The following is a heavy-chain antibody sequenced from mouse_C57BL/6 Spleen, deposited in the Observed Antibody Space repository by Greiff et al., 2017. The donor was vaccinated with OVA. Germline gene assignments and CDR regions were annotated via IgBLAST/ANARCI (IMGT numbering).Heavy chain of an antibody. V-gene: IGHV1-42*01. CDR2: INPSTGGT. CDR1: GYSFTGYY. Sequence: EVKLQASGPELVKPGASVKISSKASGYSFTGYYMNWVKQSPEKSLEWIGEINPSTGGTTYNQKFKAKATLTVDKSSSTAYMQLKSLTSEDSAVYYCARNYSNSWFAYWGQGTLVTVSA. CDR3: ARNYSNSWFAY. J-gene: IGHJ3*01. D-gene: IGHD2-5*01.